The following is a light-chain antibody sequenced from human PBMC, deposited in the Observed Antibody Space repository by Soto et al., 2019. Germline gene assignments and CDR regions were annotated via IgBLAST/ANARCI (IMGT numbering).Light chain of an antibody. CDR1: QSVGGY. Sequence: EIVLTQSPATLSLSPGERATLSCRASQSVGGYLDWYQQKPGQAPRLLIYDASNRASGIPARFSGSGSGTDFTLTISSLQSEDFAVYYCQQYNNWPPKHTFGQGTKLEIK. CDR2: DAS. J-gene: IGKJ2*01. CDR3: QQYNNWPPKHT. V-gene: IGKV3-11*01.